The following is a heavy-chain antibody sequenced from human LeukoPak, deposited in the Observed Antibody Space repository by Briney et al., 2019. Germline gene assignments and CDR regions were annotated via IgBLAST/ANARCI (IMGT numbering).Heavy chain of an antibody. CDR1: GFTFSAYW. D-gene: IGHD6-13*01. CDR3: ERAVAAAAIYY. Sequence: PGGSLRLSCAASGFTFSAYWMHWVRQAPGKGLEWVSRINSDGSSTLYADSVKGRFTISRDNAKNTLYLQMNSQRAGDTAVYHCERAVAAAAIYYWGQGTLVTVSS. V-gene: IGHV3-74*01. J-gene: IGHJ4*02. CDR2: INSDGSST.